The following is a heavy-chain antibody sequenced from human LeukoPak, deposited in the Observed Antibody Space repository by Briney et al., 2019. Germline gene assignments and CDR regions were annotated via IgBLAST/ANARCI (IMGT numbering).Heavy chain of an antibody. Sequence: GGSLRLSCAASGFTFTTYWMGWVRQAPGKGLEWVANINQDGGEKYYVDSVKGRFTISRDNAKNSLYLQMNSLRAEDAAVYYCARPLKYYYGSETYFWFDPWGQGTLVTVSS. D-gene: IGHD3-10*01. CDR2: INQDGGEK. CDR1: GFTFTTYW. J-gene: IGHJ5*02. CDR3: ARPLKYYYGSETYFWFDP. V-gene: IGHV3-7*01.